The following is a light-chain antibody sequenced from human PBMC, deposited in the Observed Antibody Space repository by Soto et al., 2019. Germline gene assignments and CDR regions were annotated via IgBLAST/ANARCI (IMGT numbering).Light chain of an antibody. J-gene: IGLJ3*02. CDR3: QTWGTGFQV. V-gene: IGLV4-69*01. Sequence: QPVLTQSPSASASLGASVKLTCTLSSGHSSYSIAWHQQQPEKGPRYLMNLNSDGGHNKGDGIPDRFSGSSSGAERYLTISSLQSEDEGDYYCQTWGTGFQVFGGGTKLTVL. CDR2: LNSDGGH. CDR1: SGHSSYS.